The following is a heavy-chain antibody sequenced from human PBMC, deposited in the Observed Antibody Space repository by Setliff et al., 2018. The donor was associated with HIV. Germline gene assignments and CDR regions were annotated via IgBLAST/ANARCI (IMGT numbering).Heavy chain of an antibody. J-gene: IGHJ6*02. Sequence: PSETLSLTCAVHGGSFSGYYWSWIRQPPGKGLEWIGEINHSGSTNYNPSLKSRVTISVDTSKNQFSLKLSSVTAADTAVYYCARAFAGFYYYGMDVWGQGTTVTVSS. CDR3: ARAFAGFYYYGMDV. D-gene: IGHD1-1*01. CDR1: GGSFSGYY. V-gene: IGHV4-34*01. CDR2: INHSGST.